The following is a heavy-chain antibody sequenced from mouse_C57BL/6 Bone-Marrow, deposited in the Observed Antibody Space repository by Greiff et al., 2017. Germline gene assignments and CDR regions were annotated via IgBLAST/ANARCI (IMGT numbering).Heavy chain of an antibody. CDR1: GYTFTDHT. J-gene: IGHJ3*01. V-gene: IGHV1-78*01. CDR2: IYPRDGST. Sequence: QVQLQQSDAELVKPGASVKISCKVSGYTFTDHTIHWMKQRPEQGLEWIGYIYPRDGSTKYNEKFKGKATLTADKSSSTAYMQLNSQTSEDTAVSFWARRGAIRSWFAYWGQGTLVTVSA. D-gene: IGHD1-1*01. CDR3: ARRGAIRSWFAY.